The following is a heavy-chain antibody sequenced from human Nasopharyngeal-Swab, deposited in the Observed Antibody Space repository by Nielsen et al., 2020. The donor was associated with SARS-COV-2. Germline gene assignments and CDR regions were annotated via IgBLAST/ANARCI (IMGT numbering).Heavy chain of an antibody. CDR1: GDSVSSNNAA. V-gene: IGHV6-1*01. CDR2: TYYRSKWYN. D-gene: IGHD3-16*01. Sequence: SQTLSLTCAISGDSVSSNNAAWNWIRQSPSRGLEWLGRTYYRSKWYNEYAASVKSRVTINPDTSKNQISLQVNSMTAEDTAVYYCARRQMGAHAFDTWGQGTMVTVSS. CDR3: ARRQMGAHAFDT. J-gene: IGHJ3*02.